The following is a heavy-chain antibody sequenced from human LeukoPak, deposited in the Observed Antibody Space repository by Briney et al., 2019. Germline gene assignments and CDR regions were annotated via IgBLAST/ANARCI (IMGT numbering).Heavy chain of an antibody. V-gene: IGHV3-23*01. CDR1: GFTFSNNA. CDR3: ANFLFSSGSYYNH. D-gene: IGHD3-10*01. J-gene: IGHJ5*02. Sequence: GGSLRLSCAASGFTFSNNAMDWVRQAPGKGLEWVSGISGSGGTTYYADSVKGRFTISRDNSKNTLYLQMNSLRAEDTAVYYCANFLFSSGSYYNHWGQGTLVTVSS. CDR2: ISGSGGTT.